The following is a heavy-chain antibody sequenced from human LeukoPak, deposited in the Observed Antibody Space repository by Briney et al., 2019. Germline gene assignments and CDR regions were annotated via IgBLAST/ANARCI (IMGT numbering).Heavy chain of an antibody. CDR1: GFTFRNYW. V-gene: IGHV3-74*01. D-gene: IGHD6-19*01. Sequence: GGSLRLSCAASGFTFRNYWMHWIRQAPGKGLVWVSRIKGDGSHTIYADSVKGRFTISRDNAKNSLYLQMNSLRAEDTAVYYCASHPYSSGPMDVWGQGTTVTVSS. CDR3: ASHPYSSGPMDV. CDR2: IKGDGSHT. J-gene: IGHJ6*02.